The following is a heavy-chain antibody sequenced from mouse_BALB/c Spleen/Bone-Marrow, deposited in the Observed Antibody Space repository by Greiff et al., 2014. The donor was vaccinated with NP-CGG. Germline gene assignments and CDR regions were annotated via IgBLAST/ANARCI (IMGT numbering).Heavy chain of an antibody. CDR1: GFTFSSYG. Sequence: DVMLVESGGDLVKPGGSLKLSCVASGFTFSSYGMSWVRQTPDKRLEWVGTISSGGSSTYYPASVKGRFTISRDNAKSTLYLQMSSLNSEDTAMYYCTRRPLQANSYFDCWGQGTTLTVSS. V-gene: IGHV5-6*02. J-gene: IGHJ2*01. CDR2: ISSGGSST. D-gene: IGHD3-2*02. CDR3: TRRPLQANSYFDC.